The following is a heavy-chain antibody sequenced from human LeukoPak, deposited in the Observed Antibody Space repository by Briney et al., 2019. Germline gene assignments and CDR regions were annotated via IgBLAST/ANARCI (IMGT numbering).Heavy chain of an antibody. V-gene: IGHV3-73*01. CDR1: GFGFSDSA. D-gene: IGHD4-17*01. CDR2: IRSKANSYAT. CDR3: TRHTRVGDLPFDY. J-gene: IGHJ4*02. Sequence: PGGSLRLSCAASGFGFSDSAMHWVRQASGKGLEWVGRIRSKANSYATTYAASVKGRFTISRDDSKNTAYLQMNSLKTEDTAVYYCTRHTRVGDLPFDYWGQGTLVTVSS.